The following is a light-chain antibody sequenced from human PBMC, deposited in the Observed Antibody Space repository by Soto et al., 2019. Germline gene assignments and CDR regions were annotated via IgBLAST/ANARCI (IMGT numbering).Light chain of an antibody. Sequence: EIVLTQSPGTLSLSPGERATLSCRASQSVSSSYLAWYQQKPGQAPRLLIYGASSRATGIPDRFSGSGSGTDFTLTISRLEPADFAVYYCQPYGSSPLTFGGGTKVAIK. CDR1: QSVSSSY. CDR2: GAS. CDR3: QPYGSSPLT. V-gene: IGKV3-20*01. J-gene: IGKJ4*01.